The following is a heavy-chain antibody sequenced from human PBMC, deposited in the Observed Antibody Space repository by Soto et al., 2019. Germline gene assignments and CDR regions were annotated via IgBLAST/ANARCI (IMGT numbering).Heavy chain of an antibody. D-gene: IGHD6-19*01. V-gene: IGHV4-4*07. CDR2: FYYSGNT. CDR1: GDSISDYY. CDR3: ARMYNSGFYRPEGDYFFYGMDV. Sequence: LSLTCTVSGDSISDYYWSWIRQPAGKGLEWIGRFYYSGNTKSNPSLKSRVAMSADTSKNQFSLSLRSVTAADSAIYYCARMYNSGFYRPEGDYFFYGMDVWGQGTTVTVSS. J-gene: IGHJ6*02.